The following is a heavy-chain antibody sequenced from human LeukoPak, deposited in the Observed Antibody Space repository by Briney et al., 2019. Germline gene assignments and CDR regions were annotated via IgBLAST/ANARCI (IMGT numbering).Heavy chain of an antibody. Sequence: PGGSLRLSCAASGFTFSSYGMHWVRQAPGKGLEWVAFIRYDGSNKYYADSVKGRFTISRDNSKNTLYLQMNSLRAEDTAVYYCARQPEKLVVYSLGSWFESWGQGTPVTVSS. CDR1: GFTFSSYG. D-gene: IGHD2-8*02. J-gene: IGHJ5*01. CDR2: IRYDGSNK. CDR3: ARQPEKLVVYSLGSWFES. V-gene: IGHV3-30*02.